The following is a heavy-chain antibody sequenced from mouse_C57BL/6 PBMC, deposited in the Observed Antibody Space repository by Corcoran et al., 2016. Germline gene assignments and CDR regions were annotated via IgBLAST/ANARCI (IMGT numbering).Heavy chain of an antibody. J-gene: IGHJ1*03. Sequence: EVQLQQSGPELVKPGASVKISCKASGYTFTDYYMNWVKQSHGKSLEWIGDINPNNGGTSYNQKFKGKATLTVDKSSSTAYMELRSLTSEDSAVYYCARRTSSRYFDVWGTGTTVNVSS. V-gene: IGHV1-26*01. CDR2: INPNNGGT. CDR1: GYTFTDYY. D-gene: IGHD1-3*01. CDR3: ARRTSSRYFDV.